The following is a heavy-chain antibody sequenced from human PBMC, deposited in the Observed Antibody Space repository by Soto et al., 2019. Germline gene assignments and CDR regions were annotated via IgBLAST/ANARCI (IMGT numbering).Heavy chain of an antibody. D-gene: IGHD2-2*01. J-gene: IGHJ4*02. V-gene: IGHV4-39*01. Sequence: QLQLQESGPGLVKPSETLSVTCTVSGGSMSSTSYFWGWIRQPPGKGLEWIGVIYYSGSAYYNPSLKSRVTISIDTSKNQFSLKLTSVTAADTAVYYCARHQPSAAPRGYFDYWGQGTLVTVSS. CDR1: GGSMSSTSYF. CDR2: IYYSGSA. CDR3: ARHQPSAAPRGYFDY.